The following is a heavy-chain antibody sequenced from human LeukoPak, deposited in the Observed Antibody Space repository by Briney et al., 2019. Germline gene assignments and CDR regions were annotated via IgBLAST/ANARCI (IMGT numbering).Heavy chain of an antibody. CDR2: ISSSSSYI. CDR1: GFTFSSYS. J-gene: IGHJ4*02. V-gene: IGHV3-21*01. CDR3: ASSAGDYYDFWSGYWGGPYYFDY. Sequence: GGSLRLSCAASGFTFSSYSMNWVRQAPGKGLEWVSSISSSSSYIYYADSVKGRFTISRDNAKNSLYLQMNSLRAEDTAVYYCASSAGDYYDFWSGYWGGPYYFDYWGQGTLVTVSS. D-gene: IGHD3-3*01.